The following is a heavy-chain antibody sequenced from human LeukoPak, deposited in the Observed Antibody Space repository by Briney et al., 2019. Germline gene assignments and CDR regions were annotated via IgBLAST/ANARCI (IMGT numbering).Heavy chain of an antibody. CDR3: ARTPYDFWSGRGNWFDP. J-gene: IGHJ5*02. Sequence: SETLSLTCTISDDSIYDYYWSWLRQPPGQGLEWIGYIYYSGSTYYNPSLKSRVTISVDTSKNQFSLKLSSVTAADTAVYYCARTPYDFWSGRGNWFDPWGQGTLVTVSS. CDR1: DDSIYDYY. D-gene: IGHD3-3*01. V-gene: IGHV4-59*04. CDR2: IYYSGST.